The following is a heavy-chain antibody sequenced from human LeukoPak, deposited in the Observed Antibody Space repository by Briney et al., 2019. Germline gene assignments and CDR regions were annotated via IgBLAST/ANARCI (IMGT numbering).Heavy chain of an antibody. Sequence: SETLSLTCAVSGGSISSGGYSWSWIRQPPGKGLEWNGYIYHSGSTYYRPSLKSRVTISVDRSKNQFSLKLSSVTAADTAVYYCARGTERASWFDPWGQGTLVTVSS. V-gene: IGHV4-30-2*01. CDR2: IYHSGST. CDR3: ARGTERASWFDP. CDR1: GGSISSGGYS. J-gene: IGHJ5*02. D-gene: IGHD1-1*01.